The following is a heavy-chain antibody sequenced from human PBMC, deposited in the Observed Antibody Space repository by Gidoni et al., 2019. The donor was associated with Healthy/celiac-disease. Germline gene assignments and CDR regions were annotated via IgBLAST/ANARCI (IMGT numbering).Heavy chain of an antibody. J-gene: IGHJ4*02. V-gene: IGHV3-23*01. CDR3: AKVGLIAVAGTYQERWTRAPEDY. D-gene: IGHD6-19*01. Sequence: WVSAISGSGGSTYYADSVKGRFTISRDNSKNTLYLQMNSLRAEDTAVYYCAKVGLIAVAGTYQERWTRAPEDYWGQGTLVTVSS. CDR2: ISGSGGST.